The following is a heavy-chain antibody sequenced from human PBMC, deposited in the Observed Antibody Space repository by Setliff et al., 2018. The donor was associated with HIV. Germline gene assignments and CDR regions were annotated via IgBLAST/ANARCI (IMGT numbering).Heavy chain of an antibody. CDR1: GYTFSSYD. Sequence: ASVKVSCKASGYTFSSYDINWVRQATGQGLEWMGWMNPNSGNTGYAQKFQGRVTMTRNTSISTAYMDLRSLRSDDTAVYYCARGSSPVDYFDYWGLGTLVTVSS. CDR2: MNPNSGNT. CDR3: ARGSSPVDYFDY. J-gene: IGHJ4*02. V-gene: IGHV1-8*02.